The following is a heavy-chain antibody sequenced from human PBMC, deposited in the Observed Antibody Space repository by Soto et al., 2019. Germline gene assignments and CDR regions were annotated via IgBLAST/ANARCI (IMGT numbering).Heavy chain of an antibody. J-gene: IGHJ4*02. V-gene: IGHV5-51*01. CDR1: GYSFTSYW. D-gene: IGHD6-19*01. Sequence: GESLKVSCKGSGYSFTSYWIGWVRQMPGKGLEWMGIIYPGDSDTRYSPSFQGQVAFSADKSISTAYLQWSGLKASDTAIYYCARRLSTGWFFDFWGQGTLVTVSS. CDR2: IYPGDSDT. CDR3: ARRLSTGWFFDF.